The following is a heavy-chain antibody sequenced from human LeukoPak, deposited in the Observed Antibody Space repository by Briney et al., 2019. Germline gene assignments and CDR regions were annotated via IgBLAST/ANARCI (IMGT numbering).Heavy chain of an antibody. V-gene: IGHV3-48*03. CDR1: GFTFRSYE. Sequence: PGGSLRLSCVASGFTFRSYEMTWVRQAPGKGLEWVSFISSSGSTIYYADSVKGRFTISRDNAKKSLYLQMTSLRAEDTAIYYCGRSGYDIFRYYYSGMDVWGKGTTVTVSS. CDR2: ISSSGSTI. CDR3: GRSGYDIFRYYYSGMDV. D-gene: IGHD3-9*01. J-gene: IGHJ6*04.